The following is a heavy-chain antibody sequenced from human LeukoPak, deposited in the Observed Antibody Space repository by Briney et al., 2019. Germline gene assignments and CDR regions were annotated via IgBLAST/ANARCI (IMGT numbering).Heavy chain of an antibody. Sequence: ASVKVSCKVSVYTLTELSMHWVRQAPGKGLEWMGGFDPEDGETIYAQKFQGRVTMTEDTSTDTAYMELSSLRSEDTAVYYCATYSTAQHAFDIWGQGTMVTVSS. D-gene: IGHD4-17*01. CDR3: ATYSTAQHAFDI. CDR1: VYTLTELS. J-gene: IGHJ3*02. CDR2: FDPEDGET. V-gene: IGHV1-24*01.